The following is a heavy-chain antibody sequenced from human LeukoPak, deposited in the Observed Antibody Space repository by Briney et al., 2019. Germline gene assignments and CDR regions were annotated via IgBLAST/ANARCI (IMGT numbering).Heavy chain of an antibody. V-gene: IGHV3-23*01. CDR2: ISGTVIAI. J-gene: IGHJ4*02. D-gene: IGHD3-22*01. CDR1: GFTFDNYA. CDR3: AKYYYDSSGLFDY. Sequence: GGSLRLSCAASGFTFDNYAISWVRQAPGGGLEWVSTISGTVIAIYYADSVEGCFTIYRDNYNTTMYLKLNRLRAEDTAIYYCAKYYYDSSGLFDYWGQGALVTVSS.